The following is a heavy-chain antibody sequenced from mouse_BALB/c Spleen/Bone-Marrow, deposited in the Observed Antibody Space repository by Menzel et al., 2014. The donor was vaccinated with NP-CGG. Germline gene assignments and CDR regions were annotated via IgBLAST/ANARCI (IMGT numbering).Heavy chain of an antibody. J-gene: IGHJ2*01. CDR2: INPSNGGT. Sequence: VQVVESGAELVKPGASVKLSCKASGYTFTSYYMYWVKQRPGQGLEWIGGINPSNGGTNFKEKFKSKATLTVDKSSSTAYMQLSSLTSGDSAVYYCTRRLFDYWGQGTTLTVSS. CDR1: GYTFTSYY. CDR3: TRRLFDY. D-gene: IGHD1-2*01. V-gene: IGHV1S81*02.